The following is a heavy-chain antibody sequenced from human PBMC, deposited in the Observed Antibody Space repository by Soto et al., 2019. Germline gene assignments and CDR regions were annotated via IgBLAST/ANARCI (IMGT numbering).Heavy chain of an antibody. J-gene: IGHJ6*02. CDR2: ISGSGGST. V-gene: IGHV3-23*01. CDR1: GFTFSSYA. D-gene: IGHD3-3*01. CDR3: ANLPMDYDFWSGYYSPNFDGMDV. Sequence: EVQLLESGGGLVQPGGSLRLSCAASGFTFSSYAMSWVRQAPGKGLEWVSAISGSGGSTYYADSVKGRFTISRDNSKNTLYLQMNSLRAEDTAVYYCANLPMDYDFWSGYYSPNFDGMDVWGQGTTVTVSS.